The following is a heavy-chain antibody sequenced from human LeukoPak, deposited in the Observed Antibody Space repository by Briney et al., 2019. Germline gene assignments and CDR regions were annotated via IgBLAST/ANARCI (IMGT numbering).Heavy chain of an antibody. CDR2: IWYDGSNK. D-gene: IGHD2-2*01. Sequence: PGGSLRLSCAASGFTFSSYGMHWVRQAPGKGLEWVAVIWYDGSNKYYADSVKGRFTISRDNSKNTLYLQMNSLRAEDTAVYYCARPLGGDSSTLDYWGQGTLVTVSS. CDR3: ARPLGGDSSTLDY. J-gene: IGHJ4*02. CDR1: GFTFSSYG. V-gene: IGHV3-33*01.